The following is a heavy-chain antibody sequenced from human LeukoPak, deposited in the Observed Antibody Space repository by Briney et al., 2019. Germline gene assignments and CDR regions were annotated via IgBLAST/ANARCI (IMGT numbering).Heavy chain of an antibody. CDR1: GDSVSSNSAA. V-gene: IGHV6-1*01. D-gene: IGHD2-15*01. J-gene: IGHJ6*03. Sequence: SQTLSLTCAISGDSVSSNSAAWNWIRQSPSRGLEWLGRTYYRSKWYNDYAVSVKSRITINPDTSKNQFSLQLNSVTSEDTAVYYCARGGVQYCSGGSCYPYYYYYYYMDVWGKGTTVTVSS. CDR3: ARGGVQYCSGGSCYPYYYYYYYMDV. CDR2: TYYRSKWYN.